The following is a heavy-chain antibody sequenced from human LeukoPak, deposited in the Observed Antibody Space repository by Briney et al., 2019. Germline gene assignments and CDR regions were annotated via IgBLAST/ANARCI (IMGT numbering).Heavy chain of an antibody. Sequence: GASVKVSCKASGYTFTGYYMHWVRQAPGQGLEWMGWINPNSGGTNYAQKFQGRVTMTRDTSISTAYMELSRLRSDDTAVYYCAAALVSGSYSCDYWGQGTLVTVSS. D-gene: IGHD1-26*01. CDR2: INPNSGGT. V-gene: IGHV1-2*02. J-gene: IGHJ4*02. CDR3: AAALVSGSYSCDY. CDR1: GYTFTGYY.